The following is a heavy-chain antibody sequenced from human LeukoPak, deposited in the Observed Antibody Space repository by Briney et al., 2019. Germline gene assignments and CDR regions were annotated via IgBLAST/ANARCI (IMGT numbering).Heavy chain of an antibody. CDR1: GYTFTNYA. CDR2: ITGYKGNT. CDR3: ARAPGVGDLLLLDY. Sequence: ASVKVSCKASGYTFTNYAINWVRQAPGQGLEWMGWITGYKGNTNYAQKLQGRVTMTTDTSTSTAYMELRSLRSDDTAVYYCARAPGVGDLLLLDYWGQGTLVTVSS. D-gene: IGHD3-10*01. J-gene: IGHJ4*02. V-gene: IGHV1-18*04.